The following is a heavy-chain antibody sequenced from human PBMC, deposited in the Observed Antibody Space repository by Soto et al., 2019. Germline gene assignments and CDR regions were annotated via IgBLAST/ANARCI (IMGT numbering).Heavy chain of an antibody. CDR1: GDSISSYY. CDR3: ALRSMAVVPEY. D-gene: IGHD3-22*01. Sequence: QVQLQESGPGLVKPSETLSLTCAVSGDSISSYYCMWIRQPPGKGLESIGHLYYGRSANYNPSLTSRVTLSVDTSTNQCSLTLSSMTAADPAVYYCALRSMAVVPEYWGQGTLVTVSS. J-gene: IGHJ4*02. V-gene: IGHV4-59*01. CDR2: LYYGRSA.